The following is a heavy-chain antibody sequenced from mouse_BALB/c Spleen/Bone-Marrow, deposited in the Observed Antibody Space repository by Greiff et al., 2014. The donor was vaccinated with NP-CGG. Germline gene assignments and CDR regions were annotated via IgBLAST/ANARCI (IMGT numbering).Heavy chain of an antibody. CDR1: GISLTTYG. V-gene: IGHV2-9*02. D-gene: IGHD1-2*01. J-gene: IGHJ4*01. Sequence: VQLVESGPGLVAPSQSLSITCTVSGISLTTYGVHWVRKPPGEGLEWLGVLWADGSTNYNSALMSRLSISKDNSKSQVFLKMNSLQTDDTAMYYCARITTATGAMDYWGQGTSVTVSS. CDR2: LWADGST. CDR3: ARITTATGAMDY.